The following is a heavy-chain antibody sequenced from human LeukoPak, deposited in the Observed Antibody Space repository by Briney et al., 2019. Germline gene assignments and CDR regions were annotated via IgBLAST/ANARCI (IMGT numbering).Heavy chain of an antibody. Sequence: PGGSLRLSCGASGLAFSSYGMSWVRQAPGRGLGWVSGISGSGDDTYSADSVKGRCTISRDDYKNTLYLQTTSLRAEDTAVYYCAKNAGSGTLLYSLDYRGQGTLVTVSS. CDR1: GLAFSSYG. CDR3: AKNAGSGTLLYSLDY. D-gene: IGHD3-10*01. J-gene: IGHJ4*02. CDR2: ISGSGDDT. V-gene: IGHV3-23*01.